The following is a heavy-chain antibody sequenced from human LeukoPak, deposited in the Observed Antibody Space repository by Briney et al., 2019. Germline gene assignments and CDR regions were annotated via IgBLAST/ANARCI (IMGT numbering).Heavy chain of an antibody. J-gene: IGHJ4*02. Sequence: GGSLRLSCAASGLTFSSYTMNWVRQAPGKGLEWVSSISSSSSYISYADSVKGRFTISRDNAKNSLSLQMNSLRAEDTAVYYCAREGIVLMVYHFDYWGQGTLVTVSS. CDR1: GLTFSSYT. D-gene: IGHD2-8*01. V-gene: IGHV3-21*01. CDR3: AREGIVLMVYHFDY. CDR2: ISSSSSYI.